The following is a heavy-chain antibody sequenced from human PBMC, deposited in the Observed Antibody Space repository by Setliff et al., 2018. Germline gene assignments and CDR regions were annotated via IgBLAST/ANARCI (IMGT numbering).Heavy chain of an antibody. V-gene: IGHV3-30*14. CDR2: ISSDGNIK. D-gene: IGHD3-10*01. CDR3: RLWLHETMRDY. CDR1: GFTFNGYA. J-gene: IGHJ4*02. Sequence: PGGSLRLSCAASGFTFNGYAMNWVRQVPGKGLEWVAVISSDGNIKFHAESVKGRFTISRDNSKNTLYLQMNSLRAEDTAVYYCRLWLHETMRDYWGQGTLVTVSS.